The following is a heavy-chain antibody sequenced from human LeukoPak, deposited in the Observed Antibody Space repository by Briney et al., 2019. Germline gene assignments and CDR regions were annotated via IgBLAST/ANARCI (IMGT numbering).Heavy chain of an antibody. CDR2: INWNADST. V-gene: IGHV3-20*04. Sequence: GGSLRLSCEASGFTFDDYGMSWVRQAPGKGLEWVSGINWNADSTGYADSVKGRFTISRDNAKNSLYLQMNSLRAEDTAVYYCARDPYNGYYGDDYYYYMDVWGKGTTVTISS. CDR1: GFTFDDYG. CDR3: ARDPYNGYYGDDYYYYMDV. D-gene: IGHD4-17*01. J-gene: IGHJ6*03.